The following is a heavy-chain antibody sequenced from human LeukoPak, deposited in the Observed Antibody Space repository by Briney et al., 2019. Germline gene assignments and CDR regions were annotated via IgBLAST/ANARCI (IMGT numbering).Heavy chain of an antibody. CDR2: INPNSGGT. D-gene: IGHD2-15*01. V-gene: IGHV1-2*02. Sequence: ASVKVSCKASGYTFTGYYMHWVRQAPGQGLEWMGWINPNSGGTNYAQKFQGRVTMTRDTSISTAYMELSRLRSDDTSVYYCARASGGQTFTDLWGQGTMVTVSS. J-gene: IGHJ3*01. CDR1: GYTFTGYY. CDR3: ARASGGQTFTDL.